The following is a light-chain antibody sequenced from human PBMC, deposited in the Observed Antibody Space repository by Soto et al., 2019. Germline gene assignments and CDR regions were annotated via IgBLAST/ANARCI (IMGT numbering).Light chain of an antibody. CDR3: QQRSNWPRYT. CDR2: DAS. CDR1: QSVSSY. Sequence: EIVLTQSPATLSFSPGERATLSCRASQSVSSYLAWYQQKPGQAPRLLIYDASNRATGIPARFSGSGSGTDFTLTISCLEPEDFAVYYCQQRSNWPRYTFGQGTKLEIK. V-gene: IGKV3-11*01. J-gene: IGKJ2*01.